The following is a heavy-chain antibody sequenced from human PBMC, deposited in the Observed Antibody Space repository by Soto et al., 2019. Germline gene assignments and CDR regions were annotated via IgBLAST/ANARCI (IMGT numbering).Heavy chain of an antibody. CDR2: INAGNGNT. V-gene: IGHV1-3*01. CDR1: GYTFTICA. D-gene: IGHD1-7*01. Sequence: ASVKLSCKASGYTFTICAMHWVRQAPGQRLEWMGWINAGNGNTKYSQKFQGRVTITRDTSASTAYMELSSLRSEDTAVYYCARTTGTTKVYYYYGMDVWGQGTTVTVSS. J-gene: IGHJ6*02. CDR3: ARTTGTTKVYYYYGMDV.